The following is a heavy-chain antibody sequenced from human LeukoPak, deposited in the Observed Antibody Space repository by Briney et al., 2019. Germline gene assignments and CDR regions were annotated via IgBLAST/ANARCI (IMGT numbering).Heavy chain of an antibody. J-gene: IGHJ6*03. V-gene: IGHV3-48*01. CDR3: ARDSWGRYCSGGSCYADYYYYMDV. Sequence: GSLRLSCAASGFTFSSYSMNWVRQAPGKGLEWVSYISSSSSTIYCADSVKGRFTISRDNAKNSLYLQMNSLRAEDTAVYYCARDSWGRYCSGGSCYADYYYYMDVWGKGTTVTVSS. D-gene: IGHD2-15*01. CDR2: ISSSSSTI. CDR1: GFTFSSYS.